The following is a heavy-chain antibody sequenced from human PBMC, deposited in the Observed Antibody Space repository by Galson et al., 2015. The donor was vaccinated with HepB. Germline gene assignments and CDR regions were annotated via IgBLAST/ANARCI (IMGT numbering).Heavy chain of an antibody. CDR1: GGTFSSYA. CDR3: TRFGDCSSTSCYQ. V-gene: IGHV1-69*13. D-gene: IGHD2-2*01. J-gene: IGHJ4*02. CDR2: IIPIFGTA. Sequence: VKVSCKASGGTFSSYAISWVRQAPGQGLEWMGGIIPIFGTANYAQKFQGRVTITADESTSTAYMELSSLRSEDTAVYYCTRFGDCSSTSCYQWGQGTLVTVSS.